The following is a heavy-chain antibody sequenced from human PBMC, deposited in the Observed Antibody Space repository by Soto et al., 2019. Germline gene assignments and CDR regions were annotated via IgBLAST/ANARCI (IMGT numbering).Heavy chain of an antibody. J-gene: IGHJ5*02. V-gene: IGHV1-18*01. Sequence: QVQLVQSGAEMKKPGASVKVSCKASGYTFTDYGISWVRQAPGQGLEWMGWIGDFDDDINFAQKFQGRVNLTTDTSTSTAYMELRSLTSDDAAIYSCAIDYDRCGEASFDPWGQGNLVTVSS. CDR3: AIDYDRCGEASFDP. D-gene: IGHD5-12*01. CDR2: IGDFDDDI. CDR1: GYTFTDYG.